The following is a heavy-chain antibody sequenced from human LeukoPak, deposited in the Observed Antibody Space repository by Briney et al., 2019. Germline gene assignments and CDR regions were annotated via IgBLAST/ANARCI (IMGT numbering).Heavy chain of an antibody. Sequence: GGSLRLSCAASGFTFSSYGMHWVRQAPGKGLEWVAVIWYDGSNKYYADSMKGRFTISRDNSKNTLYLQMNSLRAEDTAVYYCARFSDSSGLDYWGQGTLVTVSS. CDR3: ARFSDSSGLDY. J-gene: IGHJ4*02. V-gene: IGHV3-33*01. CDR2: IWYDGSNK. D-gene: IGHD3-22*01. CDR1: GFTFSSYG.